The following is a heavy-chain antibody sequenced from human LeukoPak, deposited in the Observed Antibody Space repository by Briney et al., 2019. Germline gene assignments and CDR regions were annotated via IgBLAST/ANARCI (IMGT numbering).Heavy chain of an antibody. CDR2: INSDGSST. J-gene: IGHJ4*02. CDR1: GFTFSSHW. D-gene: IGHD4-17*01. CDR3: ARVSPNTVTTLQYFDY. V-gene: IGHV3-74*01. Sequence: GGSLRLSCAASGFTFSSHWMHWVRQAPGKGLVWVSRINSDGSSTSYADSVKGRFTISRDNAKNTLYLQMNSLRAEDTAVYYCARVSPNTVTTLQYFDYWGQGTLVTVSS.